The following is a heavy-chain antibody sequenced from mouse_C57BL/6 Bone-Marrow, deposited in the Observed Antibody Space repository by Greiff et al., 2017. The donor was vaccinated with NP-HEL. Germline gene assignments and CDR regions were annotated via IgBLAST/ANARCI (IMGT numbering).Heavy chain of an antibody. CDR2: FYPGSGSI. CDR3: ARHEADYGNLPYFDV. D-gene: IGHD2-1*01. Sequence: VQLQQSGAELVKPGASVKLSCKASGYTFTEYTIHWVTQRSGQGLEWIGWFYPGSGSIKYNEKFKDKATLTADKSSSTVYSELNRLTSEDSAVYFCARHEADYGNLPYFDVWGTGTTVTVSS. V-gene: IGHV1-62-2*01. J-gene: IGHJ1*03. CDR1: GYTFTEYT.